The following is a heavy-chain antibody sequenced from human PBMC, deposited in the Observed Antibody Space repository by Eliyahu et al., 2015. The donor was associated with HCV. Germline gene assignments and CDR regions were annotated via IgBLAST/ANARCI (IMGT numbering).Heavy chain of an antibody. Sequence: LEWVSVIYSGGGGSTYYADSVKGRFTMSRDNSKNTLYLQMNSLRAEDTAVYYCARSSGGSGYHYHWGQGTLVTVSS. CDR2: IYSGGGGST. V-gene: IGHV3-53*01. CDR3: ARSSGGSGYHYH. D-gene: IGHD3-3*01. J-gene: IGHJ5*02.